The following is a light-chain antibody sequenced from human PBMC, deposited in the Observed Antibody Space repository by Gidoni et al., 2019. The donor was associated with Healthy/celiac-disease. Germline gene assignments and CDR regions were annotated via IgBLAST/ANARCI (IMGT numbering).Light chain of an antibody. CDR1: QSISSS. CDR3: QQSYSTPRT. CDR2: AAS. V-gene: IGKV1-39*01. Sequence: DIQMTQSPSSLSASVGDRVTITCRASQSISSSLHWYQHKPGKAHKLLIYAASSLQSGVPSRFSGSGSGTDFTLTISSLQPEDFATYYCQQSYSTPRTFGRGTKVEIK. J-gene: IGKJ1*01.